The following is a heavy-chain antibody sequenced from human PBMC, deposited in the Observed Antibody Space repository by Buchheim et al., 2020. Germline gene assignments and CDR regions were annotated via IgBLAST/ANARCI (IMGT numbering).Heavy chain of an antibody. D-gene: IGHD2-2*01. V-gene: IGHV3-21*01. J-gene: IGHJ6*02. CDR3: ASRICTSCYAVRDHYYFGMDV. CDR2: ISSSSSYI. Sequence: EVQLVEPGGGLVKPGGSLRLSCAASGFTFSSYSMNWVRQAPGKGLEWVSSISSSSSYIYYADSVKGRFTISRDNAKNSLYLQMNSLRAEDTAVYYCASRICTSCYAVRDHYYFGMDVWGQGTT. CDR1: GFTFSSYS.